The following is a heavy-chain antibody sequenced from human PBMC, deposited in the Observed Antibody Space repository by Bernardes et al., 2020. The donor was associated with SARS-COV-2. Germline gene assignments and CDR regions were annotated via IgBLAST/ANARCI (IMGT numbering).Heavy chain of an antibody. D-gene: IGHD6-13*01. V-gene: IGHV3-74*01. Sequence: GGSLRLSCAASGFTFSSYWMHWIRQAPGKGLVWVSRINSDGSSTSYADSVKGRFTISRDNAKNTLYLQMNSLRAEDTAVYYCARRGFSSSWYYYYGMDVWGQGTTVTVSS. CDR3: ARRGFSSSWYYYYGMDV. J-gene: IGHJ6*02. CDR1: GFTFSSYW. CDR2: INSDGSST.